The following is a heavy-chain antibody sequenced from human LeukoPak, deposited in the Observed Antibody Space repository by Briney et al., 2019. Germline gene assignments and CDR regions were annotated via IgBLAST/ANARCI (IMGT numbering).Heavy chain of an antibody. D-gene: IGHD3-3*01. CDR2: IKSKTDGGTT. V-gene: IGHV3-15*01. CDR1: GFTFSNAW. Sequence: GGSLRLSCAASGFTFSNAWMSWVRQAPEKGLEWVGRIKSKTDGGTTDYAAPVKGRFTISRDDSKNTLYLQMNSLKTEDTAVYYCTTIYYDFWSGYRDYFDYWGQGTLVTVSS. CDR3: TTIYYDFWSGYRDYFDY. J-gene: IGHJ4*02.